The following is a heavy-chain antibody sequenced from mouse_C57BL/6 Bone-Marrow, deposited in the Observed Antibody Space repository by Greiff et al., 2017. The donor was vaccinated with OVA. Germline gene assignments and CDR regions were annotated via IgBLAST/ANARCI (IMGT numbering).Heavy chain of an antibody. CDR2: IDPSDSET. J-gene: IGHJ2*01. D-gene: IGHD2-4*01. CDR3: AKLPHYEYDVGY. Sequence: QVQLQQPGAELVRPGSSVKLSCKASGYTFTSYWMHWVKQRPIQGLEWIGNIDPSDSETHYNQKFKDKATLTVDKSSSTAYMQLSSLTSEDSAVYYCAKLPHYEYDVGYWGQGTTLTVST. V-gene: IGHV1-52*01. CDR1: GYTFTSYW.